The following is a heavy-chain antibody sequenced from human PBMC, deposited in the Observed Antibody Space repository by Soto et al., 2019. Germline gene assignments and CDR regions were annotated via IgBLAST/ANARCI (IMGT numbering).Heavy chain of an antibody. Sequence: QVQLVQSGAEVKKPGSSVKVSCKASVGTFSSYAISWVRQAPGQGLEWMGGIIPLFGTARYAQKFQGRRTITADESTSTAYMELSSLRSDDTAVYYCAREPPGTVAGIFGYWGQGTLVTVSS. CDR2: IIPLFGTA. CDR3: AREPPGTVAGIFGY. V-gene: IGHV1-69*12. D-gene: IGHD6-19*01. CDR1: VGTFSSYA. J-gene: IGHJ4*02.